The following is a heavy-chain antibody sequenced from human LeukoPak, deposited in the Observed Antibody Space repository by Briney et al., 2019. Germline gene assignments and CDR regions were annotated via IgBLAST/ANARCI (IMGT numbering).Heavy chain of an antibody. CDR3: ARGSRGDSSGNAELGGWFDP. CDR1: GGSIRSSYYY. D-gene: IGHD6-19*01. CDR2: IYDSGST. V-gene: IGHV4-39*07. J-gene: IGHJ5*02. Sequence: PSETLSLTCTVSGGSIRSSYYYWGWIRQPPGKGLEWIGSIYDSGSTNYNPSLKSRVTISVDTSENQFSLKLSSVTAADTAVYYCARGSRGDSSGNAELGGWFDPWGQGTLVTVSS.